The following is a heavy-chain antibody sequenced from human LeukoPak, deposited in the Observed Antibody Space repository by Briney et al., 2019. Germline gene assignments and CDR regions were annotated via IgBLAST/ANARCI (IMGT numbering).Heavy chain of an antibody. CDR3: AKSNGYGLIDI. D-gene: IGHD3-10*01. J-gene: IGHJ3*02. CDR1: GGSFSGYY. Sequence: PSETLSLTCAVYGGSFSGYYWSWIRQPPGKGLEWIGEINHSGSTNYNPSLKSRVTISVDTSRNQFSLKLNSVTAADTAVYYCAKSNGYGLIDIWGQGTMVTVSS. CDR2: INHSGST. V-gene: IGHV4-34*01.